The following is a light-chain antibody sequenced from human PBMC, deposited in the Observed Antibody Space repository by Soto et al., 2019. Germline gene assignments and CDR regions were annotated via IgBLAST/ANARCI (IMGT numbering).Light chain of an antibody. CDR3: QQRSNWPIT. Sequence: DIQMTQSPSSLSASVGDRVTITCRASQSIGRFLNWHQQKPGKAPNVLINDASILQSGVPSRFSGSGFGTDFTLTSSNLEPEDFAVYYCQQRSNWPITFGQGTRLEIK. CDR1: QSIGRF. J-gene: IGKJ5*01. V-gene: IGKV1-39*01. CDR2: DAS.